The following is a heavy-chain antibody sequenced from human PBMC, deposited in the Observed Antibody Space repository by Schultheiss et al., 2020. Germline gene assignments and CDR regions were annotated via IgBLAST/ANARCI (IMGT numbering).Heavy chain of an antibody. CDR3: APPAVVLAATTY. CDR2: IGTAGDT. D-gene: IGHD2-15*01. V-gene: IGHV3-13*04. CDR1: GFTFSSYD. J-gene: IGHJ4*02. Sequence: GGSLRLSCAASGFTFSSYDMHWVRQATGKGLEWVSAIGTAGDTYYPGSVRGRFTISRDNAKNLLYLQMNSLRAEDTAVYYCAPPAVVLAATTYWGQGTLVTVYS.